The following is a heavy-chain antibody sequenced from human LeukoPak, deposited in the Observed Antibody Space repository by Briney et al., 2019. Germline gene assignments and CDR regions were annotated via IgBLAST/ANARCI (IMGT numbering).Heavy chain of an antibody. CDR3: ASVRRATVTTDFDY. D-gene: IGHD4-17*01. J-gene: IGHJ4*02. CDR2: VSGSGGST. V-gene: IGHV3-23*01. Sequence: TGGSLRLSCAASGFTFSSYAMSWVRQAPGKGLEWVSAVSGSGGSTYYADSVKGRFTISRDNSKNTLYLQMNSLRAEDTAIYYCASVRRATVTTDFDYWGQGTLVTVSS. CDR1: GFTFSSYA.